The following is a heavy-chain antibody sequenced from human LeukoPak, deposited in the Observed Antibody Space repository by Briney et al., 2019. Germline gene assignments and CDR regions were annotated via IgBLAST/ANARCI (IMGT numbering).Heavy chain of an antibody. D-gene: IGHD3-10*01. Sequence: SETLSLTCAVYGGSFSGYYWSWIRQPPGKGLEWIGEINHSGSTNYYPSLKSRVTISVDTSKYQFSLKLSSVTAADTAVYYCARPRSRITMVRGVSSPFDYWGQGTLVTVSS. CDR3: ARPRSRITMVRGVSSPFDY. J-gene: IGHJ4*02. CDR2: INHSGST. CDR1: GGSFSGYY. V-gene: IGHV4-34*01.